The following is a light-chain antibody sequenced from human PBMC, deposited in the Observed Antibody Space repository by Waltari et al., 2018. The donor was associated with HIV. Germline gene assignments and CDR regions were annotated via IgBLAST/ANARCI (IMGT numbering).Light chain of an antibody. CDR2: RNS. CDR3: ASWDDSLNAFV. V-gene: IGLV1-47*01. Sequence: QSVLTQPPSASATPGQRITISCSGGNSNLESNYVYWYQQLPGTAPKVFIYRNSQRPSGFPDRFSGAKSGTSASLIISGLRSGDEADYYCASWDDSLNAFVFGTGTKVTVL. J-gene: IGLJ1*01. CDR1: NSNLESNY.